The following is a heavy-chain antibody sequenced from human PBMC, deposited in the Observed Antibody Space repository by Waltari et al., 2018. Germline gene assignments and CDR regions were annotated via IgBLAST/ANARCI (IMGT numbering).Heavy chain of an antibody. CDR3: ARSSSTEFDS. Sequence: ETHLVESGGGLVQPGGSLRLSCAASGFTFSSYWMTWVRQAPGKGLEWVANIRQDGSEKYYVDSVKGRLTISRDNAKNSLYLQMNSLKADDTAVYYCARSSSTEFDSWGQGTLVTVSS. CDR1: GFTFSSYW. CDR2: IRQDGSEK. J-gene: IGHJ4*02. D-gene: IGHD2-2*01. V-gene: IGHV3-7*01.